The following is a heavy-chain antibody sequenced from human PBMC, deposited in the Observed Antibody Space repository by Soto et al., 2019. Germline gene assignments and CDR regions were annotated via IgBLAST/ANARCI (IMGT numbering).Heavy chain of an antibody. Sequence: SETLSLTCTVSGGSISSGGYYWSWIRQHPGKGLEWIGYIYYSGSTYYNPSLKSRVTISVDTSKNQFSLKLSSVTAADTAVYYCDSYYSGYSFDYWGQGTLVTVSS. CDR1: GGSISSGGYY. V-gene: IGHV4-31*03. J-gene: IGHJ4*02. D-gene: IGHD3-22*01. CDR2: IYYSGST. CDR3: DSYYSGYSFDY.